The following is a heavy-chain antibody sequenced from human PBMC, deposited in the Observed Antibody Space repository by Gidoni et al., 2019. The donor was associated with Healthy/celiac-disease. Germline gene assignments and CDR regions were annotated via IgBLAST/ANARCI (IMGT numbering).Heavy chain of an antibody. D-gene: IGHD6-13*01. CDR1: GFTFSSYS. V-gene: IGHV3-48*01. CDR3: ARDPMDSSSWYSFGWSYYGMDV. CDR2: ISSSSSTI. Sequence: EVQLVESGGGLVQPGGSLRLSCAASGFTFSSYSMNWVRQAPGKGLEWVSYISSSSSTIYYADSVKGRFTISRDNAKNSLYLKMNSLRAEDTAVYYCARDPMDSSSWYSFGWSYYGMDVWGQGTTVTVSS. J-gene: IGHJ6*02.